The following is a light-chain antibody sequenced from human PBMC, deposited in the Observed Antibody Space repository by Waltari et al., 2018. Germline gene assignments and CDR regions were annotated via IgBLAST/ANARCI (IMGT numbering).Light chain of an antibody. Sequence: DIVMTQSPLSLPVTPGEPASIPCRSSQSLLHSNGYNFLDWYLQKPGQSPQLLIDLGSNRAAGDPDRFSCSGSDTDFTLKNSRVEAEDCGVYYCMQALQTPWTFGQGTKVEIK. V-gene: IGKV2-28*01. CDR3: MQALQTPWT. CDR2: LGS. J-gene: IGKJ1*01. CDR1: QSLLHSNGYNF.